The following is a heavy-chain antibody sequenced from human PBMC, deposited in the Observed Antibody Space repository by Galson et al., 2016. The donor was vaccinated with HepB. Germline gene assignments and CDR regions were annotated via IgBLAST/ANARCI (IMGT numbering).Heavy chain of an antibody. V-gene: IGHV5-51*01. J-gene: IGHJ6*02. CDR1: GYTFNSYW. D-gene: IGHD1-26*01. CDR2: IDPVDSDT. CDR3: ARHGGVGPPYYCHGMDV. Sequence: QSGAEVKKPGESLKISCKGSGYTFNSYWIAWVRQKPGKGLEWMGVIDPVDSDTRFSPSFQGQVTISADKSITTAYLQWSTLQASDTARYYCARHGGVGPPYYCHGMDVWGQGTTVTVSS.